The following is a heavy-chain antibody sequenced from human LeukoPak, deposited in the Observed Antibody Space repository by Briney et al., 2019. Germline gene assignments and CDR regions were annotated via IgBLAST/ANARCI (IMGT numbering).Heavy chain of an antibody. CDR2: IYYSGST. J-gene: IGHJ4*02. D-gene: IGHD2-21*02. CDR3: ARVDIVVVTAILEEGSCFDY. Sequence: SETLSLTCTVSGGSISSGDYYWSWIRQPPGKGLEWIGYIYYSGSTYYNPSLKSRVTISVDTSKNQFSLKLSSVTAADTAVYYCARVDIVVVTAILEEGSCFDYWGQGTLVTVSS. CDR1: GGSISSGDYY. V-gene: IGHV4-30-4*01.